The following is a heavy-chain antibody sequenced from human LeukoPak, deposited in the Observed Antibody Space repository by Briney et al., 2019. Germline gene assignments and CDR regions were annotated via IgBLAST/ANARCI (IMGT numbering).Heavy chain of an antibody. CDR3: ARGKNIFISAAGTHWYFDL. CDR2: IYYSGST. D-gene: IGHD6-13*01. V-gene: IGHV4-31*03. Sequence: SSETLSLTCTVSGGSISSGGYYWSWIRQHPGKGLEWIGYIYYSGSTYYNPSLKSRVTISVDTSKNQFSLKLSSVTAADTAVYYCARGKNIFISAAGTHWYFDLWGRGTLVSVSS. CDR1: GGSISSGGYY. J-gene: IGHJ2*01.